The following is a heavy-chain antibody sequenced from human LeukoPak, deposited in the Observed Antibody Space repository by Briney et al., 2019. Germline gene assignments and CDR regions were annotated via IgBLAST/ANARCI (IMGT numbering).Heavy chain of an antibody. CDR2: INHSGST. D-gene: IGHD6-19*01. CDR1: GGSFSGYY. CDR3: ARDLGTGYSSGWIGD. V-gene: IGHV4-34*01. J-gene: IGHJ4*02. Sequence: SETLSLTCVVYGGSFSGYYWSWIRQSPGKGLEWIGEINHSGSTNYNPSLKSRVTISVDTSKNQFSLKLTSVTAADTAVYYCARDLGTGYSSGWIGDWGQGTLVTVSS.